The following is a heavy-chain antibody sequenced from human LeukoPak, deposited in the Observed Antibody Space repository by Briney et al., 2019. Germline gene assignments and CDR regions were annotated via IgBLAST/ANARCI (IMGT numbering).Heavy chain of an antibody. J-gene: IGHJ6*03. V-gene: IGHV1-18*01. CDR3: VRGTRQYDILTGYSYYYYYMDL. Sequence: ASVKVSCKASGYTFTSYGISWVRQAPGQGLEWMGWISAYNGNTNYAQKLQGRVTMTKDTSTSTAYMELRSLRSDDTAVYYCVRGTRQYDILTGYSYYYYYMDLWGKGTTVTISS. CDR1: GYTFTSYG. CDR2: ISAYNGNT. D-gene: IGHD3-9*01.